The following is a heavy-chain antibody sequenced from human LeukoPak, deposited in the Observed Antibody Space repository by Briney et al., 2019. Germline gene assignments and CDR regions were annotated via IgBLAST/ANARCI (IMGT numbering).Heavy chain of an antibody. CDR3: ARIGGSYGRHYYYYYMDV. Sequence: SETLCLTCTVSGGSISSSTFYWGWIRQPPGKGLEWIGTIYYSGSTFYNPSLKSRVTVSVDTSKNQFSLKLSSLTAADTAVYYCARIGGSYGRHYYYYYMDVWGKGTTVTVSS. J-gene: IGHJ6*03. CDR1: GGSISSSTFY. CDR2: IYYSGST. V-gene: IGHV4-39*07. D-gene: IGHD1-26*01.